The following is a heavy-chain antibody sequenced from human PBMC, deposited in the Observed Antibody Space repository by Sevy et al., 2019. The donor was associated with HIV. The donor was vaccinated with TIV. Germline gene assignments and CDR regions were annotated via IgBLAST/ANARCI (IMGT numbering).Heavy chain of an antibody. CDR2: IWYDGSNK. V-gene: IGHV3-33*01. CDR1: GFTFSSYG. Sequence: GGSLRLSCAASGFTFSSYGMHWVRQAPGKGLEWVAVIWYDGSNKYYTDSVKGRFTISSDNSKNTLYLQMNSLRAEDKAVYYCARKGWDSYNIPIDYWGQGTLVTVSS. D-gene: IGHD1-26*01. J-gene: IGHJ4*02. CDR3: ARKGWDSYNIPIDY.